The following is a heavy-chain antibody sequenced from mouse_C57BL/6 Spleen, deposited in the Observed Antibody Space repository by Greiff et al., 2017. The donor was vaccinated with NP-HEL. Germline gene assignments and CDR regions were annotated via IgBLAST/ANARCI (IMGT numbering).Heavy chain of an antibody. CDR3: AACGCGPNDKDLDD. V-gene: IGHV14-3*01. D-gene: IGHD1-1*02. CDR2: IDPANGNT. CDR1: GFNIKNTS. Sequence: VQLQQSVAELVRPGASVKLSCTASGFNIKNTSMHWVKQRPEQGLEWIGWIDPANGNTKYASKFQGKATITADTSSNTAYLQLSSLTSEDTAVYYCAACGCGPNDKDLDDWGQGTTVTVAS. J-gene: IGHJ4*01.